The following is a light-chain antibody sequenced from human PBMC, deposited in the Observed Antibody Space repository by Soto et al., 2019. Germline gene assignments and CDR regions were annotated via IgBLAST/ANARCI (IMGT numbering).Light chain of an antibody. Sequence: DIQMTQFPSTLSSSVGERVTITCRASESISSWLAWYQQKPGKAPTILIYNASTIPSGVPPRFIGSGSGTEFTLTISSLQPDDFAAYYCQQYSRFPLTFGGGTKVEIK. V-gene: IGKV1-5*03. CDR3: QQYSRFPLT. J-gene: IGKJ4*01. CDR1: ESISSW. CDR2: NAS.